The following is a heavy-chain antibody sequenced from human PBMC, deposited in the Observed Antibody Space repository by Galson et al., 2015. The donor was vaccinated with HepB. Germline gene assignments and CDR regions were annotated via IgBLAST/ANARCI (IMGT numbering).Heavy chain of an antibody. D-gene: IGHD2-2*01. J-gene: IGHJ5*02. CDR3: TTDVYFSSYWSWLDP. V-gene: IGHV3-15*01. CDR2: IKSKTDGGTT. Sequence: SLRLSCAASGFAFNNAWMNWVRQAPGKGLEWVGRIKSKTDGGTTEYAAPVKGRFTISRDDSRNTLYLQMHSLKTDDTAVYYCTTDVYFSSYWSWLDPWGQGPLVTFSS. CDR1: GFAFNNAW.